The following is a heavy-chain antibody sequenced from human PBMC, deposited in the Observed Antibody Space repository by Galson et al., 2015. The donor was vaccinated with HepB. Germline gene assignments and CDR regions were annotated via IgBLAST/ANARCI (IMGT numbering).Heavy chain of an antibody. CDR3: ARDSSSSGWYFLEFRSKSHNWFDP. D-gene: IGHD6-19*01. J-gene: IGHJ5*02. CDR2: TYYRSKWYN. V-gene: IGHV6-1*01. CDR1: GDSVSSNSAA. Sequence: CAISGDSVSSNSAAWNWIRQSPSGGLEWLGRTYYRSKWYNDYAVSVKSRITINPDTSKNQFSLQLNSVTPEDTAVYYCARDSSSSGWYFLEFRSKSHNWFDPWGQGTLVTVSS.